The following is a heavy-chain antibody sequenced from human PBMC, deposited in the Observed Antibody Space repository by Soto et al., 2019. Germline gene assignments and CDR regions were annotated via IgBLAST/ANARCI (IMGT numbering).Heavy chain of an antibody. CDR3: ATALPSRGYSGYGFFNWFDP. D-gene: IGHD5-12*01. V-gene: IGHV1-24*01. Sequence: GASVKVSCKVSGYTLTELSMHWVRQAPGKGLEWMGGFDPEDGETIYAQKFQGRVTMTEDTSTDTAYMELSSLRSEDTAVYYCATALPSRGYSGYGFFNWFDPWGQGTLVTVS. J-gene: IGHJ5*02. CDR1: GYTLTELS. CDR2: FDPEDGET.